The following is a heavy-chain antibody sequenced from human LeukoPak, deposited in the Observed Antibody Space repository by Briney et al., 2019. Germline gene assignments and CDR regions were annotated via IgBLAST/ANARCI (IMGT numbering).Heavy chain of an antibody. Sequence: SVTVSCKASAGTFSSYAISWVRHAHGQGLEWMGGIIPIFGTANYAQKFQARVTLTAGESTSTAYMELSSLRSEDTAVYYCARDDSCSSTRCYYYYGMDVWGKGTTVTVSS. CDR2: IIPIFGTA. D-gene: IGHD2-2*01. V-gene: IGHV1-69*13. CDR1: AGTFSSYA. J-gene: IGHJ6*04. CDR3: ARDDSCSSTRCYYYYGMDV.